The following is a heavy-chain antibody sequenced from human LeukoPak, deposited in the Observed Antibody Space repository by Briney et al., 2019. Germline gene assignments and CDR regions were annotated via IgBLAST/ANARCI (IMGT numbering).Heavy chain of an antibody. J-gene: IGHJ5*02. CDR2: ISSSGSTI. CDR3: ARDMESEVVTAIFDP. D-gene: IGHD2-21*02. V-gene: IGHV3-48*04. Sequence: GGSLRLSCAASGFTFSSYWMTWVRQAPGKGLEWVSYISSSGSTIYYADSVKGRFTISRDNAKNSLYLQMNSLRAEDTAVYYCARDMESEVVTAIFDPWGQGTLVTVSS. CDR1: GFTFSSYW.